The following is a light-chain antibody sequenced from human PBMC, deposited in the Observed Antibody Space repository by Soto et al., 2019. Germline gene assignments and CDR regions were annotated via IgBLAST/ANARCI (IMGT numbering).Light chain of an antibody. CDR1: SSNLGSNY. V-gene: IGLV1-51*01. CDR3: GTWDDSLSGLV. J-gene: IGLJ3*02. CDR2: DNG. Sequence: QSVLTQPPSVSAAPGQRVTISCSGSSSNLGSNYVSWYQQFPGTAPRLLIYDNGRRPSGIPDRFSGSKSGTSATLDIAGLQTGDEADYYCGTWDDSLSGLVLGGGTKLTVL.